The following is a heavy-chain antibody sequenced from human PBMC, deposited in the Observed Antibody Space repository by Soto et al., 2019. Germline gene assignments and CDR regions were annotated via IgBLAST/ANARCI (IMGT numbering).Heavy chain of an antibody. D-gene: IGHD3-10*01. Sequence: QVQLVQSGAEVKKPGSSVKVSCKASGGTFSSYAISWVRQAPGQGLEWMGGIIPIFGTANYAQKFQGRVTITADESTSTAYMELSSLRSEDTAVYYCARVDGDYGSGSYYNAVAPGWFDPWGQGTLVTVSS. CDR1: GGTFSSYA. CDR2: IIPIFGTA. V-gene: IGHV1-69*01. J-gene: IGHJ5*02. CDR3: ARVDGDYGSGSYYNAVAPGWFDP.